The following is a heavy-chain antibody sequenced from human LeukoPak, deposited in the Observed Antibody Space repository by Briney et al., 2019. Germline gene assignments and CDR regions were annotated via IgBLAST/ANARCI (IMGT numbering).Heavy chain of an antibody. J-gene: IGHJ3*02. Sequence: PSETLSLTCNVSGASISSYYWSWIRQPAGKGLEWIGRIYTSANTNYNPSFKSRATISIDRSKNQFSLNLHSVTAADTAVYYCARDRIWNDAGHDPFDIWGQGTMVTVSS. V-gene: IGHV4-4*07. CDR2: IYTSANT. D-gene: IGHD1-1*01. CDR3: ARDRIWNDAGHDPFDI. CDR1: GASISSYY.